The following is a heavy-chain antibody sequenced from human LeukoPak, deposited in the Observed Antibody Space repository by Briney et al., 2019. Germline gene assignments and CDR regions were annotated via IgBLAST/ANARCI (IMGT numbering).Heavy chain of an antibody. D-gene: IGHD2-21*02. J-gene: IGHJ4*02. CDR3: AKDRLLNCRGDCYIFDY. V-gene: IGHV3-23*01. CDR1: GFTFSSYW. Sequence: GGSPRLSCAASGFTFSSYWMSWVRQAPGKGLEWVSSISGSGDSTFYADSVKGRFSISRDNSKNTLYLQVNGLRTEDTAVYYCAKDRLLNCRGDCYIFDYWGQGTVVTVSS. CDR2: ISGSGDST.